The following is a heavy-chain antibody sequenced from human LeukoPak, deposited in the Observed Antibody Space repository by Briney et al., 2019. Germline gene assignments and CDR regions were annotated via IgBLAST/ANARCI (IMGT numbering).Heavy chain of an antibody. CDR1: GGSTSSYY. CDR2: IYYSGST. V-gene: IGHV4-59*01. CDR3: ARDEQWLVFQH. D-gene: IGHD6-19*01. Sequence: SETLSLTCTVSGGSTSSYYWSWIRQPPGKGLEWIGYIYYSGSTNYNPSLKSRVTISVDTSKNQFSLKLSSVTAADTAVYYCARDEQWLVFQHWGQGTLVTVSS. J-gene: IGHJ1*01.